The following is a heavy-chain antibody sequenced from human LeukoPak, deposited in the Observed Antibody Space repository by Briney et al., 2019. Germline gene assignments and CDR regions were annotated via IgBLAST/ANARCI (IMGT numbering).Heavy chain of an antibody. D-gene: IGHD5-18*01. CDR2: IYSGGTT. Sequence: GGSLRLSCVASGVTVSNNYMRWVRQAPGKGLEWVSCIYSGGTTDYEDSVKGRFTISRDNSKNTLYLQMNSLRAEDTAVYYCAREASYGFYYYYYMDVWGKGTTVTVSS. V-gene: IGHV3-53*01. CDR3: AREASYGFYYYYYMDV. CDR1: GVTVSNNY. J-gene: IGHJ6*03.